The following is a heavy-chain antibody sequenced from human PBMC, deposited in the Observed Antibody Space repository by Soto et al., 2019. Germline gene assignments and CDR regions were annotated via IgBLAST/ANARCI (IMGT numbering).Heavy chain of an antibody. Sequence: QLQLQESGPGLVKPSETLSLTCTVSGGSINSNNYYWGWIRQPPGKGLEWIGNIHSTGGTHYNPSLKSRVTLSVDTSKNQFSLKLSSVTAADTAVYYCARRGTYYFDSSGYYYPFDQWGQGTLVIVSS. V-gene: IGHV4-39*01. CDR3: ARRGTYYFDSSGYYYPFDQ. D-gene: IGHD3-22*01. J-gene: IGHJ4*02. CDR1: GGSINSNNYY. CDR2: IHSTGGT.